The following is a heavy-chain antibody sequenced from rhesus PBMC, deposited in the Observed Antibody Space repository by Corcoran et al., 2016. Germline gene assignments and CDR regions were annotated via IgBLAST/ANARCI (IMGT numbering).Heavy chain of an antibody. V-gene: IGHV5-2*01. CDR3: AKSSGWSYYFDY. Sequence: EVQLVQSGAEVKRPGESLKISCKTSGYSFTSYWISWVRQMPGKGLEWMGAIHPRVPDPRYRPSFQGQVTISANKSTSTACLQWSSLKASDSATYYCAKSSGWSYYFDYWGQGVLVTVSS. D-gene: IGHD6S26*01. CDR2: IHPRVPDP. J-gene: IGHJ4*01. CDR1: GYSFTSYW.